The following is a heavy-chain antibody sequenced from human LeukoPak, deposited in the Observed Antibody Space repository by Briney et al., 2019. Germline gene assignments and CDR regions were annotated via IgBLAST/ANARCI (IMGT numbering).Heavy chain of an antibody. V-gene: IGHV3-30*03. CDR3: ARTSTGNAIDM. CDR1: GFTFSNYD. CDR2: ISFDGSSK. D-gene: IGHD1-1*01. Sequence: GRSLRLSCAASGFTFSNYDMHWVRQAPGKGLEWVAIISFDGSSKYYADSVKGRFTISRDNSKNTLYLQMNSLRAEDTAVYYCARTSTGNAIDMWGQGTMVTVSS. J-gene: IGHJ3*02.